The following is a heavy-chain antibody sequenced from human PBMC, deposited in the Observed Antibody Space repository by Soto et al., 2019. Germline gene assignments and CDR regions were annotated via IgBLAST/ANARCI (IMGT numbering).Heavy chain of an antibody. D-gene: IGHD6-6*01. Sequence: QVQLVQSGAELKVAGSSVRVSCTASGGTFNTYTFSWVRQAPGQGLEWMGRIIPFLGISNYAPQFQGRIMIAANRSTSTTYLDLTGLTSEDTALYYCATEDRSSSLDDWGQRSLVTVSS. J-gene: IGHJ4*02. V-gene: IGHV1-69*08. CDR3: ATEDRSSSLDD. CDR2: IIPFLGIS. CDR1: GGTFNTYT.